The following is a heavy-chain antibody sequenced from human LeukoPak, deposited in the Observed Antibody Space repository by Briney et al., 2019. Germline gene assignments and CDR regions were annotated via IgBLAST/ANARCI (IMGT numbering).Heavy chain of an antibody. J-gene: IGHJ4*02. Sequence: SETLSLTCAVYGGSFSDYYWSWIRQPPGKGLEWIGEVNHSGDTKYNPSPKSRVTISVDTSKNQFSLKVSSVTAADTAVYYCARIQLWPLHYFDYWGQGTLVTVSS. V-gene: IGHV4-34*01. D-gene: IGHD5-18*01. CDR2: VNHSGDT. CDR1: GGSFSDYY. CDR3: ARIQLWPLHYFDY.